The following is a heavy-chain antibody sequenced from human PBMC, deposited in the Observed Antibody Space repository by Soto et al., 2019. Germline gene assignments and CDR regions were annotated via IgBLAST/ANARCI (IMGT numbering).Heavy chain of an antibody. CDR2: MHYSGST. V-gene: IGHV4-59*08. D-gene: IGHD5-12*01. CDR1: GDSISSNY. Sequence: SETLSLTCTVSGDSISSNYWGWIRQPPGKGLEWIGYMHYSGSTNYNPSLKSRVTISVDTSKNQLSLKLSSVTAADTAVYYCARHSWLQLLPQYWGQGMLVT. J-gene: IGHJ1*01. CDR3: ARHSWLQLLPQY.